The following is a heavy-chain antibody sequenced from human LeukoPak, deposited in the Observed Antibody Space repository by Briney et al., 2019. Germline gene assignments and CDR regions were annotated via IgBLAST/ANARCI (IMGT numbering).Heavy chain of an antibody. J-gene: IGHJ5*02. CDR3: ARSDWGGDCYPWFAP. Sequence: ASVKVSCKASGGTFSSYAISWVRQAPGQGLEWMGRIIPILGIANYAQKFQGRVTITADKSTSTAYMELSSLRSEDTAVYYCARSDWGGDCYPWFAPWGQGTLVTVSS. CDR2: IIPILGIA. V-gene: IGHV1-69*04. D-gene: IGHD2-21*02. CDR1: GGTFSSYA.